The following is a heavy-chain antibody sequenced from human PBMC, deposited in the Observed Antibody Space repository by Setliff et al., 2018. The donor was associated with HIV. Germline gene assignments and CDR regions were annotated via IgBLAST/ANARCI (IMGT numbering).Heavy chain of an antibody. CDR1: GGTFSSYA. J-gene: IGHJ6*03. D-gene: IGHD3-10*01. CDR3: AREGVLLWFGELPSSSYMDV. CDR2: IIPIFGTA. V-gene: IGHV1-69*13. Sequence: SVKVSCKASGGTFSSYAITWVRQAPGQGLEWMGGIIPIFGTANYAQKFQGRVTITADESTSTAYRELGSLRSEDTAVYYCAREGVLLWFGELPSSSYMDVWGKGTTVTVSS.